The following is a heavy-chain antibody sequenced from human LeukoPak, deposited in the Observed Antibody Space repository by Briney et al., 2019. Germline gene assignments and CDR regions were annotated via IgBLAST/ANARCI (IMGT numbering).Heavy chain of an antibody. J-gene: IGHJ4*02. CDR2: IKQDGSEK. D-gene: IGHD6-13*01. Sequence: PSETLSLTCAVYGGSFSGYYWSWIRQPPGKGLEWVANIKQDGSEKHYVDSVKGRFTISRDNAKNSLYLQMNSLRAENTAVYYCARDDADLGSSWYGSAFWGQGTLVTVSS. CDR1: GGSFSGYY. V-gene: IGHV3-7*03. CDR3: ARDDADLGSSWYGSAF.